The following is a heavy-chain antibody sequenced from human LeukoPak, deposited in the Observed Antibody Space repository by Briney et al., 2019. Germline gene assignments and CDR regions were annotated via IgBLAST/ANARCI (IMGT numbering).Heavy chain of an antibody. CDR3: ARGGDYGDYGGNYYYYGMDV. CDR1: GYTFTSYA. D-gene: IGHD4-17*01. Sequence: ASVKVSCKASGYTFTSYAMHWVRQAPGQRLEWMGWINAGNGNTKYSQKFQGRVTITRDTSASTAYKELSSLRSEDTAVYYCARGGDYGDYGGNYYYYGMDVWGQGTTVTVSS. CDR2: INAGNGNT. J-gene: IGHJ6*02. V-gene: IGHV1-3*01.